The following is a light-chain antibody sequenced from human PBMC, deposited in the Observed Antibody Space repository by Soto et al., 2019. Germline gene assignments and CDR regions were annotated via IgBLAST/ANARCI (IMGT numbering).Light chain of an antibody. V-gene: IGKV3-11*01. Sequence: EIVLTQSPATLSCAPGERASLSVRASQTVNSRLAWYQHKPGQAPRLLIYHTSNRATGIPARFSGSGSGTDFTLTISSLEPADFAVYYCHQRPSWPRTFGQGTKV. CDR1: QTVNSR. CDR3: HQRPSWPRT. J-gene: IGKJ1*01. CDR2: HTS.